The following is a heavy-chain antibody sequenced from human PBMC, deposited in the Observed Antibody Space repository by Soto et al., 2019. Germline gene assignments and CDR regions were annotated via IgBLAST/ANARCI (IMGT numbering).Heavy chain of an antibody. V-gene: IGHV3-30*18. Sequence: GGSLRLSCAASGFTFSSYGMHWVRQAPGKGLEWVAVISYDGSNKYYADSVKGRFTISRDNSKNTLYLQMNSLRAEDTAVYYCAKDSHPVAGGAYFDYWGQGTLVTVSS. D-gene: IGHD6-19*01. CDR3: AKDSHPVAGGAYFDY. J-gene: IGHJ4*02. CDR1: GFTFSSYG. CDR2: ISYDGSNK.